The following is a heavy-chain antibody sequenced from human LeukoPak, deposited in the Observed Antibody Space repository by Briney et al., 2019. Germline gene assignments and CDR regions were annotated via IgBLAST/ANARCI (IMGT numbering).Heavy chain of an antibody. V-gene: IGHV4-34*01. CDR2: INHSGST. J-gene: IGHJ6*02. CDR3: ARDAPIRRRYYYGMDV. CDR1: GGSFSGYY. Sequence: SETLSLTCAVYGGSFSGYYWSWIRQPPGKGLEWIGEINHSGSTKYNPSLKSRVTISVDTYKNQFSLKLSSVTAADTAVYYCARDAPIRRRYYYGMDVWGQGTTVTVSS.